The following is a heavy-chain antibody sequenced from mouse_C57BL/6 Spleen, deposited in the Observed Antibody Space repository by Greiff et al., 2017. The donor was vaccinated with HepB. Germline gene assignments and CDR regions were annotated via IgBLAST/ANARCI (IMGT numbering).Heavy chain of an antibody. Sequence: VQLQQPGAELVRPGSSVKLSCKASGYTFTSYWMDWVKQRPGQGLEWIGNIYPSDSETHYNQKFKDKATLTVDKSSSTAYMQLSSLTSEDSAVYYCAIRRLTGTGYWGQGTTLTVSS. CDR3: AIRRLTGTGY. V-gene: IGHV1-61*01. J-gene: IGHJ2*01. CDR2: IYPSDSET. D-gene: IGHD4-1*01. CDR1: GYTFTSYW.